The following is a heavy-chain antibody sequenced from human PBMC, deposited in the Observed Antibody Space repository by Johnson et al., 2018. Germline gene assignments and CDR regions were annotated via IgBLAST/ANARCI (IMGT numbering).Heavy chain of an antibody. D-gene: IGHD3-10*01. J-gene: IGHJ6*03. Sequence: VQLVESGGGFVQPGGSLRLSCEASGFTFGRKSVMWVRQAPGKRLEWISHISSTGGTTLYADSVKGRFPISGDNGKNSLYLQMNSLRDDDTAVYYCAGDWAVHGYGSADHFYYMNVWGKGSTVTVSS. CDR2: ISSTGGTT. CDR3: AGDWAVHGYGSADHFYYMNV. V-gene: IGHV3-48*02. CDR1: GFTFGRKS.